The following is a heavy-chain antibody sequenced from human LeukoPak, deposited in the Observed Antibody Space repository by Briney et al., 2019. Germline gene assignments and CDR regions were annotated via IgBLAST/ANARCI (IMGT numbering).Heavy chain of an antibody. CDR2: IIPIFRTA. Sequence: VASVKVSCKASGGTFRSFAISWVRQAPGQGLEWMGGIIPIFRTANYAQKFQGRVTITAGESTSTAYMELSSLRSEDTAVYYCARALRYYSDSSGYAFDYWGQGTLVTVSS. V-gene: IGHV1-69*13. J-gene: IGHJ4*02. CDR1: GGTFRSFA. D-gene: IGHD3-22*01. CDR3: ARALRYYSDSSGYAFDY.